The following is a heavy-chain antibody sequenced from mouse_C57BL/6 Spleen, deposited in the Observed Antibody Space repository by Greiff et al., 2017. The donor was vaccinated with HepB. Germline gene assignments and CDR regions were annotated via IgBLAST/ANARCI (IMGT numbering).Heavy chain of an antibody. CDR1: GFTFSDYG. Sequence: EVQLVESGGGLVKPGGSLKPSCAASGFTFSDYGMHWVRQAPEKGLEWVAYISSGSSTIYYADTVKGRFTISRDNAKNTLFLQMTSLRSEDTAMYYCAREGGYYGYYAMDYWGQGTSVTVSS. V-gene: IGHV5-17*01. D-gene: IGHD2-3*01. CDR2: ISSGSSTI. J-gene: IGHJ4*01. CDR3: AREGGYYGYYAMDY.